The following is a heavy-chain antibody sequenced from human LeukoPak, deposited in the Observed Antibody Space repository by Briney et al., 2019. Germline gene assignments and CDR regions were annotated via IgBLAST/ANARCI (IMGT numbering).Heavy chain of an antibody. V-gene: IGHV3-33*06. Sequence: GRSLRLSCAASGFTFSSYGMHWVRQAPGKGLEWVAVIWYDGSNKYYADSVKGRFTISRDNSKNTLYLQMNSLRAEDTAVYYCAKDERNWNYNLASQTYNWGQGTLVTVSS. D-gene: IGHD1-7*01. CDR2: IWYDGSNK. CDR3: AKDERNWNYNLASQTYN. CDR1: GFTFSSYG. J-gene: IGHJ4*02.